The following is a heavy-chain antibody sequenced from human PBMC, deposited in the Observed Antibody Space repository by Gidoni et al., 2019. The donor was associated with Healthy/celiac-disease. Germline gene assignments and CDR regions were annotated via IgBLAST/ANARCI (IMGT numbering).Heavy chain of an antibody. D-gene: IGHD2-15*01. CDR2: ISGSGGST. J-gene: IGHJ4*02. CDR1: GFTFSSYA. V-gene: IGHV3-23*01. Sequence: EVQLLESGGGLVQPGGSLRLSCAASGFTFSSYAMSWVRQAPGKGLEWVSAISGSGGSTYYADSVKGRFTISRDNSKNTLYLQMNSLRAEDTAVYYCAKEPDDIVVVVELAGGNWGQGTLVTVSS. CDR3: AKEPDDIVVVVELAGGN.